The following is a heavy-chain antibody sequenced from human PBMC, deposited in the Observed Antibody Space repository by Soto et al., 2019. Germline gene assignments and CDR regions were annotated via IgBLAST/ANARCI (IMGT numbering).Heavy chain of an antibody. CDR3: GRGTYYDFWSGYFYYFDY. Sequence: SETLSLTCAVYGGSFSGYYWGWIRQPPGKGLEWIGEINHSGSTNYNPSLKSRVTISVDTSKNQFSLKLSSVTAADTAVYYCGRGTYYDFWSGYFYYFDYWGQGTLVTVSS. CDR2: INHSGST. J-gene: IGHJ4*02. CDR1: GGSFSGYY. D-gene: IGHD3-3*01. V-gene: IGHV4-34*01.